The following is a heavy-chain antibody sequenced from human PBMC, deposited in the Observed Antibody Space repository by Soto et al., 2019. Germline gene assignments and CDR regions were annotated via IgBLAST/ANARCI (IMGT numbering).Heavy chain of an antibody. J-gene: IGHJ4*02. Sequence: QVQLQQWGAGLLKPSETLSLTCAVYGGSFSGYYWSWIRQPPGKGLEWIGEINHSGSTNYIPSLKSRVTISVDTSKNQFSRKLSSVTAADTAVYYCARGSSWYGIDYWGQGTLVTVSS. CDR3: ARGSSWYGIDY. CDR2: INHSGST. D-gene: IGHD6-13*01. V-gene: IGHV4-34*01. CDR1: GGSFSGYY.